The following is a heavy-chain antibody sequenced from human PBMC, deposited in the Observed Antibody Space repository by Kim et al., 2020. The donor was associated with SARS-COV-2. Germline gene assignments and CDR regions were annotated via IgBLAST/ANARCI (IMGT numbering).Heavy chain of an antibody. CDR3: ASTLATEPPSFFDH. D-gene: IGHD2-15*01. V-gene: IGHV4-39*01. Sequence: SETLSLTCSVSGDSISGTTYYWVWIRQPPGKGPEWIGSIYYTGSSYYNPSLRSRVTISVDTSKHQFSLRLTSVTAADTAVYYCASTLATEPPSFFDHWG. CDR1: GDSISGTTYY. J-gene: IGHJ4*01. CDR2: IYYTGSS.